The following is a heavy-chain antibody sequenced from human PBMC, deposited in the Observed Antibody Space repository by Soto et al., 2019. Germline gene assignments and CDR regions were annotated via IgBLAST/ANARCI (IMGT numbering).Heavy chain of an antibody. CDR2: IANDGRSE. V-gene: IGHV3-30*18. CDR3: AKDKGRTAIDY. Sequence: QVQLVESGGGVVQPGRSLRLSCAASGLTFSAAGMHWVRQAPGKGLEWVAFIANDGRSESYADSVKGRFTISRDNSQNRLYLQMNGLRAEDTAVYYCAKDKGRTAIDYWGQGTLVGVSS. J-gene: IGHJ4*02. CDR1: GLTFSAAG.